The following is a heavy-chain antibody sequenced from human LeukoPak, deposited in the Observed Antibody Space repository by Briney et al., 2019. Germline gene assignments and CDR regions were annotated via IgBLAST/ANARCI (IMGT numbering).Heavy chain of an antibody. CDR2: INRDGSIT. J-gene: IGHJ4*02. V-gene: IGHV3-74*01. CDR3: AKDGGYYFDY. Sequence: GGSLRLSCAASGFTLSSYWMHWVRQAPGKELVWVSRINRDGSITSYADSVKGRFTISRDNSKNTLYLQMSSLRAEDTALYYCAKDGGYYFDYWGQGTLVTVSS. CDR1: GFTLSSYW. D-gene: IGHD3-22*01.